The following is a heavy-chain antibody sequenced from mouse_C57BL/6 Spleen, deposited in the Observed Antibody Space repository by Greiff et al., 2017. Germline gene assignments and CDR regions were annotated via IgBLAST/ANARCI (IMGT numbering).Heavy chain of an antibody. V-gene: IGHV14-3*01. J-gene: IGHJ4*01. D-gene: IGHD3-2*02. Sequence: QLQQSVAELVRPGASVKLSCTASGFNIKNTYMHWVKQRPEQGLEWIGRIDPANGNTKYAPKFQGKATITADTSSNTAYLQLSRLTSEDTAIYYCAKTAQATRGYAMDYWGQGTSVTVSS. CDR3: AKTAQATRGYAMDY. CDR2: IDPANGNT. CDR1: GFNIKNTY.